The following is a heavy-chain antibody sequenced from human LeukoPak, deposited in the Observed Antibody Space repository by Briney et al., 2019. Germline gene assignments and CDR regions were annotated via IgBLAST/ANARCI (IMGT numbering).Heavy chain of an antibody. D-gene: IGHD6-19*01. CDR1: GFTFSSYW. V-gene: IGHV3-21*01. CDR2: ISSSSSYI. CDR3: ARDTVAVAGRRADY. Sequence: GGSLRLSCAASGFTFSSYWMSWVRQAPGKGLEWVSSISSSSSYIYYADSVKGRFTISRDNAKNSLYLQMNSLRAEDTAVYYCARDTVAVAGRRADYWGQGTLVTVSS. J-gene: IGHJ4*02.